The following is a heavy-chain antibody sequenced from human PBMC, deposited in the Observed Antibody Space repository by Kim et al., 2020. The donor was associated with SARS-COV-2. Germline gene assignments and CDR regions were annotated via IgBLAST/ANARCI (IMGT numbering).Heavy chain of an antibody. J-gene: IGHJ4*02. V-gene: IGHV3-15*01. CDR3: TTDRDYGDGPFTY. D-gene: IGHD4-17*01. CDR2: IKSKTDGGTT. CDR1: GFTFSNAW. Sequence: GGSLRLSCAASGFTFSNAWMSWVRQAPGKGLEWVGRIKSKTDGGTTDYAAPVKGRFTISRDDSKNTLYLQMNSLKTEDTAVYYCTTDRDYGDGPFTYWGQGTLVTVSS.